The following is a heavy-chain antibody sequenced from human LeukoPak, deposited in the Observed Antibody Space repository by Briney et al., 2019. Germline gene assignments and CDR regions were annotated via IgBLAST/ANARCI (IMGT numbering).Heavy chain of an antibody. CDR1: GHTFTAYY. CDR2: INPNSGGT. Sequence: RTSVKVSCKASGHTFTAYYMHWVRQAPGQGLEWMGWINPNSGGTKYAQNFEGRVTMTRDTSIRTAYMELSRLRSDDTAVYYCARDLYHYDPNWFDPWGQGTLVTVSS. V-gene: IGHV1-2*02. CDR3: ARDLYHYDPNWFDP. J-gene: IGHJ5*02. D-gene: IGHD3-22*01.